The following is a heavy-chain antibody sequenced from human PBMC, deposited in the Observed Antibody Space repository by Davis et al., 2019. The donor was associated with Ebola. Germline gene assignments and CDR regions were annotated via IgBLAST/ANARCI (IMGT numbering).Heavy chain of an antibody. CDR2: FLYGGTT. V-gene: IGHV4-39*07. D-gene: IGHD3-22*01. Sequence: PGGSLRLSCSVSGGSISSSAYFWGWIRQSPGKGLEWIGIFLYGGTTHSSPSLKSRVTMSIDTSKNQFSLKLSSVTAADTAIYYCAKGFSMKAVAQNGYMDVWGKGTTVTVSS. CDR1: GGSISSSAYF. J-gene: IGHJ6*03. CDR3: AKGFSMKAVAQNGYMDV.